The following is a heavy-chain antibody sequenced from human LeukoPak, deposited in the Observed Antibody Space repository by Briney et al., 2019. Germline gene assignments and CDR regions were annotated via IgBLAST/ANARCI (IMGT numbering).Heavy chain of an antibody. CDR2: IYYSGST. Sequence: SETLSLTCTVSGGSISSHYWSWIRQPPGKGLEWIGYIYYSGSTNYNPSLKSRVTISVDTSKNQFSLKLSSVTAADTAVYYCARGGYDFWSGYYTSWYYYYYMDVWGKGTTVTVSS. CDR3: ARGGYDFWSGYYTSWYYYYYMDV. V-gene: IGHV4-59*11. J-gene: IGHJ6*03. CDR1: GGSISSHY. D-gene: IGHD3-3*01.